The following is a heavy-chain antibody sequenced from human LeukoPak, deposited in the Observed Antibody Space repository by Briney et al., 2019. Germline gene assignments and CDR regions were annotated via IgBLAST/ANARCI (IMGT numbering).Heavy chain of an antibody. CDR1: GFTFSSYS. V-gene: IGHV3-21*01. CDR2: ISSSSSYI. D-gene: IGHD4-23*01. CDR3: ARDNSVEDTAWWFDP. Sequence: PGGSLRLSCAASGFTFSSYSMNWVRQAPGKGLEWVSSISSSSSYIYYADSVKGRFTISRDNAKSSLYLQMNSLRAEDTAVYYCARDNSVEDTAWWFDPWGQGTLVTVSS. J-gene: IGHJ5*02.